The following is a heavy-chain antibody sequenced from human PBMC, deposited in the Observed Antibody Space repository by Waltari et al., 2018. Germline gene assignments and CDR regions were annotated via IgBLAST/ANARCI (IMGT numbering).Heavy chain of an antibody. CDR1: GGSFTGYY. D-gene: IGHD2-21*02. J-gene: IGHJ5*02. CDR2: IDHSRST. Sequence: VQLQQWGAGLLKPSETLSLTCAVYGGSFTGYYWNWIRQPPGNGLEWIGEIDHSRSTNYNPSLQSRVTISIDTSKNQFSLNLTSMTAADTAVYYCARGRFVTAGSWGQGTLVTVSS. CDR3: ARGRFVTAGS. V-gene: IGHV4-34*02.